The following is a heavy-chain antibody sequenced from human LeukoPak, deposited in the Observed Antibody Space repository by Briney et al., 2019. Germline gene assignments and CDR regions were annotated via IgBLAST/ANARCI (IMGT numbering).Heavy chain of an antibody. CDR1: GGSISSSSYY. Sequence: SSETLSLSCTVSGGSISSSSYYWGWIRQPPGKGLEWIGSIYYSGSTYYNPSLKSRVTISVDTSKNQFSLKLSSVTAADTAVYYCATVRGVIGEFDPWGQGTLVTVSS. CDR3: ATVRGVIGEFDP. CDR2: IYYSGST. J-gene: IGHJ5*02. V-gene: IGHV4-39*07. D-gene: IGHD3-10*01.